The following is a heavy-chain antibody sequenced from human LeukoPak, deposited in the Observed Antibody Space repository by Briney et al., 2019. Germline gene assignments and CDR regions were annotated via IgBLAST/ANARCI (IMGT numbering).Heavy chain of an antibody. CDR1: GYTFTSYD. D-gene: IGHD6-13*01. CDR2: MNPNSGNT. J-gene: IGHJ4*02. CDR3: ARAMEGIAAAGDY. V-gene: IGHV1-8*03. Sequence: GASVKVSCKASGYTFTSYDINWVRQATGQGLEWMGWMNPNSGNTGYAQKFQGRVTITRNTSISTAYMELSSLRSEDTAVYYCARAMEGIAAAGDYWGQGTLVTVSS.